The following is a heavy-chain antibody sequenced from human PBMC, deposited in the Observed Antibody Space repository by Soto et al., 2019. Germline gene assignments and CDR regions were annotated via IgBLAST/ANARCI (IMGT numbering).Heavy chain of an antibody. Sequence: GGSLRLSCAASGFTFSSYAMSWVRQAPGKGLEWVSGISASGRNTYYPDSVKGRFTTSRDNSKNTLYLQMNNLRAEDTAVYYCADGGEWSFNFEYWGLGTLVTVSS. V-gene: IGHV3-23*01. J-gene: IGHJ4*02. D-gene: IGHD3-16*02. CDR3: ADGGEWSFNFEY. CDR1: GFTFSSYA. CDR2: ISASGRNT.